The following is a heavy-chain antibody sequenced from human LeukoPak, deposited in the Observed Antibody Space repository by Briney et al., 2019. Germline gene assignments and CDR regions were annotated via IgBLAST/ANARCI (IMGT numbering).Heavy chain of an antibody. Sequence: ASVKVSCKASGYTFTSYYMHWVRQAPGQGLEWMGIINPSGGSTSYAQKFQGRVTMTRDTSTSTVYMELSSLRSEDTAVYYCARDPRKTTDATTPYYFDYWGQGTLVTVSS. CDR1: GYTFTSYY. V-gene: IGHV1-46*01. CDR2: INPSGGST. D-gene: IGHD1-1*01. CDR3: ARDPRKTTDATTPYYFDY. J-gene: IGHJ4*02.